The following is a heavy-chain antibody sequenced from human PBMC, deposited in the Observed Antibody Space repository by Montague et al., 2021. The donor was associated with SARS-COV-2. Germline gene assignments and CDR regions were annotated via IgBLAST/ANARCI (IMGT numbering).Heavy chain of an antibody. Sequence: SETLSLTCTVSGGSISSSNYYWDWIRQPPGKGLEWIGSIYDSGSTYYNLSLKSRVTISVDTSKNHFSLKLSSVTAADTAVYYCARRGRKLLPVATTIGGFDNWGQGTMVTVSS. CDR2: IYDSGST. CDR3: ARRGRKLLPVATTIGGFDN. J-gene: IGHJ3*02. V-gene: IGHV4-39*02. D-gene: IGHD5-12*01. CDR1: GGSISSSNYY.